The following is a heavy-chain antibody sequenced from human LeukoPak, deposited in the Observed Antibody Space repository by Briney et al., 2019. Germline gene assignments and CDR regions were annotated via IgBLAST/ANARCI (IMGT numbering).Heavy chain of an antibody. J-gene: IGHJ6*02. D-gene: IGHD2-15*01. V-gene: IGHV1-8*01. Sequence: ASVKVSCKASGYTFTSYDINWVRPATGQGLEWMGWMNPNSGNTGYAQKFQGRVTMTRNTSISTAYMELSSLRSEDTAVYYCASCSGGSCYSPVYYYYGMDVWGQGTTVTVSS. CDR2: MNPNSGNT. CDR1: GYTFTSYD. CDR3: ASCSGGSCYSPVYYYYGMDV.